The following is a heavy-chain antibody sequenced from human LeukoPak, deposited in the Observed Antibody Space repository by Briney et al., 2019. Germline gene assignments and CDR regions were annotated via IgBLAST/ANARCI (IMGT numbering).Heavy chain of an antibody. Sequence: GSLRLSCTASGFTFGDYAMSWVRQAPGKGLEWVGFIRSNAYGGTTEYAASVKGRFTISRDDSKSIAYLQMNSLKTEDTAVYYCTRVRHIVVVTASDAFDIWGQGTMVTVSS. CDR3: TRVRHIVVVTASDAFDI. CDR1: GFTFGDYA. V-gene: IGHV3-49*04. J-gene: IGHJ3*02. D-gene: IGHD2-21*02. CDR2: IRSNAYGGTT.